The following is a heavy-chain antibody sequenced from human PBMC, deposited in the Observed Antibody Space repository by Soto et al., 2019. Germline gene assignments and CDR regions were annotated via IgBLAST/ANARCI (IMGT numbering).Heavy chain of an antibody. D-gene: IGHD6-19*01. CDR3: ARDRGVAPPVAGNTHYYYYMDV. J-gene: IGHJ6*03. CDR1: GYSFTNYG. CDR2: ISAFNGNT. Sequence: QDQLVQSGAEVKKPGASVTVSCKASGYSFTNYGITWVRQAPGQGLEWLGWISAFNGNTHYAQKVQGRGTMTTDASTSTAYMELRSLRSDATAVYYCARDRGVAPPVAGNTHYYYYMDVWGKGTTVTVSS. V-gene: IGHV1-18*01.